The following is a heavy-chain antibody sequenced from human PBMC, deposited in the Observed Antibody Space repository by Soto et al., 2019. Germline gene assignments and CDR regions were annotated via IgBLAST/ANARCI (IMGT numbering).Heavy chain of an antibody. CDR1: GFTFSSYE. J-gene: IGHJ4*02. CDR2: ISDSGHTI. CDR3: ARIGAGGWDVPFDF. V-gene: IGHV3-48*03. Sequence: EVRLVESGGALAQPGGSLRLSCAASGFTFSSYEMTWVRQAPGRGLEWVSYISDSGHTIHYGDSVKGRFTISRDNAKNSLHLQMNSLTVEDTAVYYCARIGAGGWDVPFDFWGQGTLVTVSS. D-gene: IGHD6-19*01.